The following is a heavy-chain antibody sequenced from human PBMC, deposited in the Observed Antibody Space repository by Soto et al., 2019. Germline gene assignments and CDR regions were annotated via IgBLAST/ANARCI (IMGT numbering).Heavy chain of an antibody. CDR1: GFTFSSYG. D-gene: IGHD3-22*01. V-gene: IGHV3-30*18. CDR3: AKEDLEDYYDSSGYYYSGNY. Sequence: LRLSCAASGFTFSSYGMHWVRQAPGKGLEWVAVISYDGSNKYYADSVKGRFTISRDNSKNTLYLQMSSLRAEDTAVYYCAKEDLEDYYDSSGYYYSGNYWGQGTLVTVSS. CDR2: ISYDGSNK. J-gene: IGHJ4*02.